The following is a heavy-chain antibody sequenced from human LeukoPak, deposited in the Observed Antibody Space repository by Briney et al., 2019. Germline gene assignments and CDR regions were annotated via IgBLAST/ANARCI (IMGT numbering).Heavy chain of an antibody. Sequence: GRSLRLSCAASGFIFSVYDMHWVRRAPGKGLEWVTVISYNGGNKYYADSVKGRFTISRDNSKNTLYLQMNSLRPEDTAVYYCTKDLASISAAGPVDDAFDIWGQGTLVSVSS. CDR3: TKDLASISAAGPVDDAFDI. CDR2: ISYNGGNK. J-gene: IGHJ3*02. V-gene: IGHV3-30*18. CDR1: GFIFSVYD. D-gene: IGHD6-13*01.